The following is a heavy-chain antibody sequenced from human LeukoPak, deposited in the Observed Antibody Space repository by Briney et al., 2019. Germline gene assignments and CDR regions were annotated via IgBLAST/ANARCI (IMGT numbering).Heavy chain of an antibody. CDR2: IYENGGST. D-gene: IGHD2-21*01. Sequence: GGSLRLSCVGSGFTFRSHAMSWVRQAPEKGLEFVSGIYENGGSTYYADSVKGRFSISRDNSKNTLYLQMDSLRGEDTAVYYCAKDFRIGYSAHFDYWGQGALVTVSS. J-gene: IGHJ4*02. CDR1: GFTFRSHA. CDR3: AKDFRIGYSAHFDY. V-gene: IGHV3-23*01.